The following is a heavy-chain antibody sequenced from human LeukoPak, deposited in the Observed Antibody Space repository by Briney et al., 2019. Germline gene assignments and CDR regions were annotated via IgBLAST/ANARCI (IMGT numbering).Heavy chain of an antibody. CDR3: SRSRRVVCDGARYSFDY. V-gene: IGHV3-49*03. CDR1: GFTFGDYG. CDR2: VRSKAYGGTT. D-gene: IGHD2-21*02. J-gene: IGHJ4*02. Sequence: GGSLRLSCTGSGFTFGDYGLSWFRQAPGKGLEWVGFVRSKAYGGTTEFAASMKGRFTISRDDAKSIAYLQMDSLKAEDTAVYYCSRSRRVVCDGARYSFDYWGQGTLVTVSS.